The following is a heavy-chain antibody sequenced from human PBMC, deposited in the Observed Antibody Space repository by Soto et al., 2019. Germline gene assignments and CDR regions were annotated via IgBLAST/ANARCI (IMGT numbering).Heavy chain of an antibody. D-gene: IGHD3-10*01. V-gene: IGHV4-30-4*01. CDR1: GGSISSGDYY. Sequence: SETLSLTCTVSGGSISSGDYYWRWIRQPPGKGLEWIGYIYYSGSTYYNPSLKSRVTISVDTSKNQFSLKLSSVTAADTAVYYCASLLSYYYGSGSPNWFDPWGQGTLVTVSS. J-gene: IGHJ5*02. CDR3: ASLLSYYYGSGSPNWFDP. CDR2: IYYSGST.